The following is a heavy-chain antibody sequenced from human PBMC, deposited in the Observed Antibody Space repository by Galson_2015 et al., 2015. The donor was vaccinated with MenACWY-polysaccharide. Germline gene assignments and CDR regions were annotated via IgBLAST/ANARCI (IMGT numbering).Heavy chain of an antibody. D-gene: IGHD3-10*01. CDR2: ISYDGSNK. CDR1: GFTFNTFA. CDR3: ARGVRSFARSDY. J-gene: IGHJ4*02. Sequence: SLRLSCAGSGFTFNTFAMNWVRRAPGKGLEWVALISYDGSNKYHADSVKGRFTISRNNSKNTVYLQMDSLRPEDTALYYCARGVRSFARSDYWGQGAQVTVSS. V-gene: IGHV3-30-3*01.